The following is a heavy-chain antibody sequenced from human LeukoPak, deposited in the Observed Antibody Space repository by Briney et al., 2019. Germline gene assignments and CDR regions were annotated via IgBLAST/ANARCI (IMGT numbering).Heavy chain of an antibody. J-gene: IGHJ6*03. Sequence: PGGSLRLSCAASGFTFVSYSMSWVRQAPGKGLEWVSVLSGSGDSTYYADSVKGRFTISRDNSKNTLYLQMNSLRAEDTAVYYCAKDRVGDPDYYYMDVWGKGTTVTVSS. V-gene: IGHV3-23*01. CDR3: AKDRVGDPDYYYMDV. CDR1: GFTFVSYS. D-gene: IGHD2-15*01. CDR2: LSGSGDST.